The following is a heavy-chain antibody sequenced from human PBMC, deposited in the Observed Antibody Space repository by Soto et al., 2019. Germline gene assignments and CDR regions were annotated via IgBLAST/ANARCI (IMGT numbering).Heavy chain of an antibody. V-gene: IGHV5-51*01. D-gene: IGHD4-4*01. CDR2: IYPGDSDT. CDR1: GYSFTSYW. J-gene: IGHJ6*02. CDR3: ARHPLYSNYEGSGMDV. Sequence: PGESLKISCKGSGYSFTSYWIGWVRQMPGKGLEWMGIIYPGDSDTRYSPSFQGQVTISADKSISTAYLQWSSLKASDTAMYYCARHPLYSNYEGSGMDVWGQGTTVTVSS.